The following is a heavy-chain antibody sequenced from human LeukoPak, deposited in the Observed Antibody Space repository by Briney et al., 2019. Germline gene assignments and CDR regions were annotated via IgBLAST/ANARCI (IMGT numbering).Heavy chain of an antibody. Sequence: PGGSLRLSCAASGFTFSSYAMSWVRQAPGKGLEWVSAISGSGGSTYYADSVKGRFTISRDNSKNTLYLQTNSLRAEDTAVYYCDIVVVPAAILAGAFDIWGQGTMVTVSS. CDR2: ISGSGGST. J-gene: IGHJ3*02. CDR1: GFTFSSYA. D-gene: IGHD2-2*02. V-gene: IGHV3-23*01. CDR3: DIVVVPAAILAGAFDI.